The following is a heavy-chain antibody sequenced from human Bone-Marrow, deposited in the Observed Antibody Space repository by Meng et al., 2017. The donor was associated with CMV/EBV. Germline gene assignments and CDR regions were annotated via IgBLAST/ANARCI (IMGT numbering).Heavy chain of an antibody. Sequence: GSLRLSCTASGYSISSGYYWGWIRQPPGKGLEWIGSIYHSGSTYYNPSLKSRVTISVDTSKNQFSLKLSSVTAADTAVYYCARGPSRITIFVYYYGMDVWGQGTTVTVSS. CDR3: ARGPSRITIFVYYYGMDV. D-gene: IGHD3-3*01. J-gene: IGHJ6*01. V-gene: IGHV4-38-2*02. CDR2: IYHSGST. CDR1: GYSISSGYY.